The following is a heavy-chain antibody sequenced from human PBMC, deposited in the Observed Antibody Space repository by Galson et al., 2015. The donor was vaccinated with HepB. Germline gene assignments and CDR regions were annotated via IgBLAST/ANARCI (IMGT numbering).Heavy chain of an antibody. CDR3: AGRRVGGDLWAFDI. CDR2: ISSSSSYI. V-gene: IGHV3-21*01. D-gene: IGHD2-21*01. Sequence: SLRLSCAASGFTFSSYSMNWVRQAPGKGLEWVSSISSSSSYIYYADSVKGRFTISRDNAKNSLYLQMNSLRAEDTAVYYCAGRRVGGDLWAFDIWGQGTMVTVSS. J-gene: IGHJ3*02. CDR1: GFTFSSYS.